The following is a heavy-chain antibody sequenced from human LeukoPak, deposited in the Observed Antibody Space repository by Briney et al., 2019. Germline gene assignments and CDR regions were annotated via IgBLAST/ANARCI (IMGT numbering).Heavy chain of an antibody. CDR1: GGSISSYY. V-gene: IGHV4-4*07. J-gene: IGHJ4*02. CDR3: ARGGGRGYSGYDPYYFDY. D-gene: IGHD5-12*01. Sequence: SETLSLTCTVSGGSISSYYWSWIRQPAGKGLEWIGRIYTSGSTNYNPSLKGRVTMSVDTPKNQFSLKLSSVTAADTAVYYCARGGGRGYSGYDPYYFDYWGQGTLVTVSS. CDR2: IYTSGST.